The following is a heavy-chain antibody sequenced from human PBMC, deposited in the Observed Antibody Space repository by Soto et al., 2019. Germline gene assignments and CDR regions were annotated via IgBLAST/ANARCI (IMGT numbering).Heavy chain of an antibody. V-gene: IGHV3-23*01. CDR2: ISGSDGST. J-gene: IGHJ4*02. CDR3: AKERYSGYYFFDY. CDR1: GFTFSNYA. D-gene: IGHD5-12*01. Sequence: EVQLLESGGGLVQPGGSLRLSCAASGFTFSNYAMSWVRQAPGEGLEWVSTISGSDGSTYYADSVKGRFTISRDISKNTLYLQMNSLRAEDTAIYYCAKERYSGYYFFDYWGQGTLVTVSS.